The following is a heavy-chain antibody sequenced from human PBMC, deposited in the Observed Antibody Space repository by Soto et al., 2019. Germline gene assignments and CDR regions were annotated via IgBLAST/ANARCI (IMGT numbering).Heavy chain of an antibody. CDR3: ATYSSYWDEDY. V-gene: IGHV3-23*01. Sequence: EVQLLESGGGLVQPGGSLRLSCAASGFTFSSYAMTWVRQAPGEGLQWVASISGSGESTFHADSVKGRFTLSRDNCNNTLTLQMNSLRAEDTAIYYCATYSSYWDEDYWGQGTLVTVSS. CDR2: ISGSGEST. D-gene: IGHD3-22*01. CDR1: GFTFSSYA. J-gene: IGHJ4*02.